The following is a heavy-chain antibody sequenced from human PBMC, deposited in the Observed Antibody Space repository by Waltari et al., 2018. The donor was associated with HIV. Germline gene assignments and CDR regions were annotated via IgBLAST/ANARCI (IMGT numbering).Heavy chain of an antibody. J-gene: IGHJ4*02. CDR1: GGSNSSSSFF. Sequence: QLQESGPGLVKPSETLSLTCTVSGGSNSSSSFFWGWIRQAPGKGLEWIGSVYHTGNTFYNPSLKSRVSMFIDRATNQFSLRLTSVTAADTGIYYCARQPSAWDIWGQGMLVSVSS. CDR2: VYHTGNT. D-gene: IGHD1-26*01. CDR3: ARQPSAWDI. V-gene: IGHV4-39*01.